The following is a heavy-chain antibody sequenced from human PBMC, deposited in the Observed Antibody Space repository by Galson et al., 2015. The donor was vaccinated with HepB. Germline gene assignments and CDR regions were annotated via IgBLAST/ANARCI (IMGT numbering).Heavy chain of an antibody. D-gene: IGHD2-15*01. CDR1: GGSISSGDYY. V-gene: IGHV4-30-4*01. J-gene: IGHJ3*02. CDR2: IYYSGST. CDR3: ARVLDIVVVVAATGAFDI. Sequence: TLSLTCTVSGGSISSGDYYWSWIRQPPGKGLEWIGYIYYSGSTYYNPSLKSRVTISVDTSKNQFSLKLSSVTAADTAVYYCARVLDIVVVVAATGAFDIWGQGTMVTVSS.